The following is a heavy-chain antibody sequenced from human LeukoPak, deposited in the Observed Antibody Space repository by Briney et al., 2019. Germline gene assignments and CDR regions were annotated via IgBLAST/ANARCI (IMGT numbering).Heavy chain of an antibody. CDR3: ARGDYGEKGGAFDI. Sequence: GGSLRLSCAVSGFTFSRYWMYWIRQAPGKGLVWVSGINSDGSSSSYADSVEGRFTISSDNAKNTLYLQMNSLRAEDTAVYYCARGDYGEKGGAFDIWGQGTMVTVSS. J-gene: IGHJ3*02. CDR2: INSDGSSS. CDR1: GFTFSRYW. D-gene: IGHD4-17*01. V-gene: IGHV3-74*01.